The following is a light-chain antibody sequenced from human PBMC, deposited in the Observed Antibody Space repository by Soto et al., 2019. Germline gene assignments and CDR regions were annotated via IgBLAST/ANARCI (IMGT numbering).Light chain of an antibody. Sequence: DIQMTQSPSSLSASVGDRVTLTCRASQGISTSLAWYQQKPGKVPKLLIYAASTLQSGVPSRFSGSGSGTDFTLTISSLQPEDVATYYCQKYNRAPRTFGQGTKVEIK. CDR1: QGISTS. V-gene: IGKV1-27*01. J-gene: IGKJ1*01. CDR3: QKYNRAPRT. CDR2: AAS.